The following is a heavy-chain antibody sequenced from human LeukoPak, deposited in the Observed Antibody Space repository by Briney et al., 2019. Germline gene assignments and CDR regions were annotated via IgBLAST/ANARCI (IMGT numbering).Heavy chain of an antibody. J-gene: IGHJ4*02. V-gene: IGHV1-69*06. CDR2: IIPIFGTA. Sequence: ASVKVSCKASGGTFSSYAISRVRQAPGQGLEWMGGIIPIFGTANYAQKFQGRVTITADKSTSTAYMELSSLRSEDTAVYYCARSFSGSYHFDYWGQGTLVTVSS. CDR3: ARSFSGSYHFDY. CDR1: GGTFSSYA. D-gene: IGHD1-26*01.